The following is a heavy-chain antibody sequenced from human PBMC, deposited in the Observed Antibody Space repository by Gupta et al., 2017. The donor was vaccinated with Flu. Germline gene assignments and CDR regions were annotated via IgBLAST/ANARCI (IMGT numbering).Heavy chain of an antibody. CDR3: ARDNYFMDV. CDR1: GAPISGGGYY. CDR2: IYDNGNT. J-gene: IGHJ6*03. Sequence: QVQLQESGPRLVKPSHTLSLTCTVSGAPISGGGYYWCWIRQHPGKGLELIGNIYDNGNTNYNPSLKSRIDISIDTSENQFSLKLTSVTAADTAVYYCARDNYFMDVWGTGTTVTVSS. V-gene: IGHV4-31*03.